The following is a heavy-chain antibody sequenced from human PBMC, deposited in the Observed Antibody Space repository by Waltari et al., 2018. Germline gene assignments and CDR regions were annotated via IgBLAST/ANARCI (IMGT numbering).Heavy chain of an antibody. V-gene: IGHV4-59*01. CDR3: ARGDWNAGLGWFDP. CDR2: IYYSGST. J-gene: IGHJ5*02. D-gene: IGHD1-1*01. Sequence: QVQLQESGPGLVKPSETLSLTCTVFGGSIRRYSWTWIRQPPGKGLEWVGYIYYSGSTKYNPSLKSRVTISVDTSKNQFSLRLSSVTSADTAVYYCARGDWNAGLGWFDPWGQGTLVTVSS. CDR1: GGSIRRYS.